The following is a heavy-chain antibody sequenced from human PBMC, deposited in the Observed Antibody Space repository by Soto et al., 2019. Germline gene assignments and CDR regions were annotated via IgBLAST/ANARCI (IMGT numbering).Heavy chain of an antibody. J-gene: IGHJ6*02. Sequence: PGESMKICWEASGDRFTNYGSGWVRQRPGKGLEWMGIIHPGDSDTKYSPSFQGQVTISVDKSITTAYLQWSSLKASDTAMYYCARTPGPEVAASLEYYYFSGMDVWGQGTTVTVSS. D-gene: IGHD2-15*01. V-gene: IGHV5-51*01. CDR2: IHPGDSDT. CDR3: ARTPGPEVAASLEYYYFSGMDV. CDR1: GDRFTNYG.